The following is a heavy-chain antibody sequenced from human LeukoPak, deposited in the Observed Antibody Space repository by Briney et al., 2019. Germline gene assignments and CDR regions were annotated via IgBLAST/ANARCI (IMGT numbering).Heavy chain of an antibody. Sequence: ASVKVSCKASGYTFTSYGISWVRQAPGQGLEWMGWISAYNGNTNYAQKLQGRVTMTTDTSTSTAYMELRSLRSDDTAVYYCARVAVAGTVINWFDPWGQETLVTVSS. CDR1: GYTFTSYG. V-gene: IGHV1-18*01. J-gene: IGHJ5*02. CDR2: ISAYNGNT. D-gene: IGHD6-19*01. CDR3: ARVAVAGTVINWFDP.